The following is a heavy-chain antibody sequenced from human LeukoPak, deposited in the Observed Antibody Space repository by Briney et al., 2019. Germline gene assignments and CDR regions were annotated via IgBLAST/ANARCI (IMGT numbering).Heavy chain of an antibody. J-gene: IGHJ6*03. CDR2: ISGSGGST. CDR1: GFTFSSYA. CDR3: AKDAEYCSSTSCYPSYYYYYMDV. D-gene: IGHD2-2*01. V-gene: IGHV3-23*01. Sequence: PGGSLRLSCAASGFTFSSYAMSWVRQAPGKGLEWVSAISGSGGSTYYADSVKGRFTISRDNSKNTLYLQMNSLRAEDTAVYYCAKDAEYCSSTSCYPSYYYYYMDVWGKGTTVTISS.